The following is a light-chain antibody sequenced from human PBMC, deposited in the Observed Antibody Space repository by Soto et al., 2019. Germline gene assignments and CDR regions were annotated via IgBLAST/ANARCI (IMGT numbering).Light chain of an antibody. Sequence: EIVLTQSPGTLSLSPGERATLSCRASQSVSSSYLAWYQQKPGQAPRLLIYGASSRATGIPARFSGSGSGTDFTLTISSLEHEDFAVYYCQQYCSSPRTFGPGTKVDIK. CDR1: QSVSSSY. J-gene: IGKJ3*01. V-gene: IGKV3-20*01. CDR3: QQYCSSPRT. CDR2: GAS.